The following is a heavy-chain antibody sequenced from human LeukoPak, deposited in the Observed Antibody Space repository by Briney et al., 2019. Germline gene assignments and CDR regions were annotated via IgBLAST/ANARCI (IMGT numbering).Heavy chain of an antibody. J-gene: IGHJ4*02. V-gene: IGHV4-61*02. CDR1: GGSISSGSYY. CDR2: IYTSGST. Sequence: PSETLSLTCTVSGGSISSGSYYWSWIRQPAGKGLEWIGRIYTSGSTNYNPSLKSRVTISVDTSKNQFSLKLSSVTAADTAVYYCARRRAYYYDSSGLCLDYWGQGTLVTVSS. CDR3: ARRRAYYYDSSGLCLDY. D-gene: IGHD3-22*01.